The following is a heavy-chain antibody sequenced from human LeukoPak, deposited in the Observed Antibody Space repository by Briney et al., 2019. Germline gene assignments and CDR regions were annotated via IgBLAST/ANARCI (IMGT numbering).Heavy chain of an antibody. Sequence: ASVKVSCKASGYTFTGYYMHWVRQAPGQGLEWMGWINPNSGGTNYAQKFQGRVTMTRDTSISTAYMELSRLRSDDTAVYYCARDFWYDYVWGSYRPYNWFDPWGQGTLVTVSS. CDR2: INPNSGGT. CDR3: ARDFWYDYVWGSYRPYNWFDP. V-gene: IGHV1-2*02. CDR1: GYTFTGYY. D-gene: IGHD3-16*02. J-gene: IGHJ5*02.